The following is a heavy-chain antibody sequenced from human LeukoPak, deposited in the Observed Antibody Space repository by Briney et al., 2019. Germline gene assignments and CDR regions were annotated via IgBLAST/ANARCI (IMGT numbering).Heavy chain of an antibody. J-gene: IGHJ4*02. CDR1: GFTFSSYD. CDR2: IGTAGDT. D-gene: IGHD6-19*01. V-gene: IGHV3-13*01. Sequence: GGSLRLSCAASGFTFSSYDMHWVRQATGKGLEWVSAIGTAGDTYYPDSVKGRFTISRDNSKNTLYLQMNSLRAEDTAVYYCAKDPSSGWDYWGQGTLVTVSS. CDR3: AKDPSSGWDY.